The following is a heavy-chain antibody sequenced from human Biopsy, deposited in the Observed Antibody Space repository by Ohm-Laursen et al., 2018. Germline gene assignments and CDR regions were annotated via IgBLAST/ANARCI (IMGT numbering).Heavy chain of an antibody. V-gene: IGHV4-34*01. CDR2: INHSGRT. Sequence: GTLSLTCTVYGESFNGYYWSWIRQTPGKGLEWIGEINHSGRTNYNPSLKSRVTISVDTSKNQFSLKLRSVTAADTAVYYCASLGRYCSGENCYGIDYWGQGTLVTVSS. CDR1: GESFNGYY. J-gene: IGHJ4*02. D-gene: IGHD2-15*01. CDR3: ASLGRYCSGENCYGIDY.